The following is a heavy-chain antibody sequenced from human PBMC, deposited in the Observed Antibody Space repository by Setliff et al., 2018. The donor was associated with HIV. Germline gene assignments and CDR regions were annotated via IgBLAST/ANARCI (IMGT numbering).Heavy chain of an antibody. CDR1: GFKFDDYA. D-gene: IGHD1-1*01. J-gene: IGHJ3*01. V-gene: IGHV3-9*03. Sequence: PGGSLRLSCAASGFKFDDYAMNWVRRAPGKGLEWVSGISWNSGNIGYADSVKGRFTISRDNANNFLYLQMDSLKTEDMALYYCAKGRPTTRDAFDVWGQGTMVTVSS. CDR3: AKGRPTTRDAFDV. CDR2: ISWNSGNI.